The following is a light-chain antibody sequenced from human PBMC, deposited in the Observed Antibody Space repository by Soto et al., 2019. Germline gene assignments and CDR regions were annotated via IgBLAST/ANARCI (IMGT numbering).Light chain of an antibody. J-gene: IGKJ2*01. CDR3: QQYTDWPLMYA. Sequence: EIVMTQSPAILSVSTGERATLSCRASQSVNNNLAWYQQKPGQSPRLLIYGPSTRPTGIPARFSGSGSATVFTLTINFLQSEDFAVYDRQQYTDWPLMYAFGQGTRLEIQ. CDR2: GPS. V-gene: IGKV3-15*01. CDR1: QSVNNN.